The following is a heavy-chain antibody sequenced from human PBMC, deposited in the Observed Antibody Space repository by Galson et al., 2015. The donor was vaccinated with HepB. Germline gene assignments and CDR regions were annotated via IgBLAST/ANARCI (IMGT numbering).Heavy chain of an antibody. CDR1: GFTFSSYA. J-gene: IGHJ6*02. D-gene: IGHD6-19*01. V-gene: IGHV3-30-3*01. CDR2: ISYDGSNK. Sequence: SLRLSCAASGFTFSSYAMHWVRQAPGKGLEWVAVISYDGSNKYYADSVKGRFTISRDNSKNTLYLQVNSLRAEDTAVYYCARVRYSSGWSSAGYYGMDVWGQGTTVTVSS. CDR3: ARVRYSSGWSSAGYYGMDV.